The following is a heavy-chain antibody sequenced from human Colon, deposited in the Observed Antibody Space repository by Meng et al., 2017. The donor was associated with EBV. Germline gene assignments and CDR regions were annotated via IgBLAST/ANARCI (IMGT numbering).Heavy chain of an antibody. CDR1: GGSISSVYW. D-gene: IGHD5-18*01. CDR3: ARGGYYSFDY. V-gene: IGHV4-4*02. CDR2: IYHSGST. Sequence: QVQRQTAGPGLVKPSETLSLTCAVSGGSISSVYWWTWVRQSPGKGLEWIGEIYHSGSTNYNPSLKSRVTISVDKSKNQFSLKLTSVTAADTAVYYCARGGYYSFDYWGQRTLVTVSS. J-gene: IGHJ4*02.